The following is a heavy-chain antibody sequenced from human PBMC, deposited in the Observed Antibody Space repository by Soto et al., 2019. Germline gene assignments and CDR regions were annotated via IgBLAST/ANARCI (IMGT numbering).Heavy chain of an antibody. CDR1: GGSINNGVYF. Sequence: QAQLQESGPGRVQPSQTLSLTCSVSGGSINNGVYFWSWIRQHPGKGLEWIGYVHAGGSTYYNPSLKGRVAMSIDTSKNQFYLNLKSVTAADTAVFYCVRGFVEAAMALDYWGPGTLITVSS. J-gene: IGHJ4*02. D-gene: IGHD5-18*01. V-gene: IGHV4-31*03. CDR2: VHAGGST. CDR3: VRGFVEAAMALDY.